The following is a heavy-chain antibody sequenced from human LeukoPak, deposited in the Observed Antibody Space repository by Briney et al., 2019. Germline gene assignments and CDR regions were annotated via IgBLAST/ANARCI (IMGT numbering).Heavy chain of an antibody. CDR2: ISSYNGNT. J-gene: IGHJ4*02. D-gene: IGHD2-15*01. CDR3: ARTCSGGSCFLIY. V-gene: IGHV1-18*01. Sequence: ASVKVSCKASGYPFTSNGISWVRQAPGQGLEWMGWISSYNGNTNYAQKVQGRVTMTTDTSTSTAYMEQRSLTSDDTAVYFCARTCSGGSCFLIYWGQGTLVTVSS. CDR1: GYPFTSNG.